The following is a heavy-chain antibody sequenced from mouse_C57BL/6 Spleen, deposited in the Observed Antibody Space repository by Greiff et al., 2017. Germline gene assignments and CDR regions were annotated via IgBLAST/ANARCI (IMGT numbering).Heavy chain of an antibody. CDR2: ISSGGDYI. CDR1: GFTFSSYA. J-gene: IGHJ3*01. D-gene: IGHD3-2*02. V-gene: IGHV5-9-1*02. Sequence: EVKLVESGEGLVKPGGSLKLSCAASGFTFSSYAMSWVRQTPEKRLEWVAYISSGGDYIYYADTVKGRFTISRDNARNTLYLQMSSLKSEDTAMYYCTRATAQAPGTYWGQGTLVTVSA. CDR3: TRATAQAPGTY.